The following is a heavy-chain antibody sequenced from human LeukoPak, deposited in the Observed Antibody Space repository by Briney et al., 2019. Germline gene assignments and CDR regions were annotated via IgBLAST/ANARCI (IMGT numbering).Heavy chain of an antibody. V-gene: IGHV4-4*02. J-gene: IGHJ3*02. CDR2: IYHSGST. D-gene: IGHD1-20*01. CDR3: ARDMYNWNPDGFDI. Sequence: SETLSLTCAVSGGSISSSNWWSWVRPPPGKGLEWIGEIYHSGSTNYNPSLKSRVTISLDKSKNQFSLKLSSVTAADTAIYYCARDMYNWNPDGFDIWGQGTMVTVSS. CDR1: GGSISSSNW.